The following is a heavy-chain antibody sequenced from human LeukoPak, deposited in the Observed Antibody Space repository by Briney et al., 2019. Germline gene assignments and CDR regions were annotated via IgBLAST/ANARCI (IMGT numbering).Heavy chain of an antibody. Sequence: SETLSLTCTVSGGSISSGSYYWGWIRQPDGQELEWIVRIYTSGSTNYNPYLKSRVTISVDTSKNQFSLKLSSVTAADTAEYYCARDGTYYYDSSGPPTNFDIWGQGTMVTVS. D-gene: IGHD3-22*01. J-gene: IGHJ3*02. CDR1: GGSISSGSYY. V-gene: IGHV4-61*02. CDR3: ARDGTYYYDSSGPPTNFDI. CDR2: IYTSGST.